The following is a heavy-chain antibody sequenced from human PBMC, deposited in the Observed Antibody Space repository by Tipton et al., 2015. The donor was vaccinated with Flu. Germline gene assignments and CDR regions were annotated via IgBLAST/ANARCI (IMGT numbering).Heavy chain of an antibody. D-gene: IGHD3-10*01. J-gene: IGHJ4*02. V-gene: IGHV3-49*04. Sequence: RSLRLSCTASGFTFGDYAMSWVRQAPGKGLEWVGFIRSKAYGGTTEYAASVKGRFTISRDDSKSIAYLQMNSLKTEDTAVYCCTRDNTMVRGVIGYWGQGTLVTVSS. CDR1: GFTFGDYA. CDR3: TRDNTMVRGVIGY. CDR2: IRSKAYGGTT.